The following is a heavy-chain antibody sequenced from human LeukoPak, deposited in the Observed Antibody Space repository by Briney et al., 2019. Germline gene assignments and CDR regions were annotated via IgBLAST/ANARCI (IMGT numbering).Heavy chain of an antibody. CDR2: IKQDGGEK. Sequence: PGGSLRLSCAASGFTFSSYAMHCVRQAPGKGMEWVANIKQDGGEKYYVDSVKGRFTISRDNAKNSLYLQMNSLRAEDTAVYYCARDRGFGQADVWGKGTTVTVSS. CDR3: ARDRGFGQADV. J-gene: IGHJ6*04. CDR1: GFTFSSYA. D-gene: IGHD3-10*01. V-gene: IGHV3-7*01.